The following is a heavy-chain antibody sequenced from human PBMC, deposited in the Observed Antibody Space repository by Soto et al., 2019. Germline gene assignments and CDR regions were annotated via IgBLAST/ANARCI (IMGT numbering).Heavy chain of an antibody. Sequence: QVQLVESGGGVVQPGRSLRLSCAASGFTFSSYGMHWVRQAPGKGLEWVAVISYDGSNKYYADSVKGRFTISRDNSKNTLYLQMNSLRAEDTAVYYCQGGFYDYVWGSHRPTGFWGQGTLVTVSS. CDR2: ISYDGSNK. D-gene: IGHD3-16*02. CDR3: QGGFYDYVWGSHRPTGF. CDR1: GFTFSSYG. V-gene: IGHV3-30*03. J-gene: IGHJ4*02.